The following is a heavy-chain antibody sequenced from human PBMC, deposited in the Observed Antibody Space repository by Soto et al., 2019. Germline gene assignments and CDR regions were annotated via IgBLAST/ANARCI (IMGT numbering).Heavy chain of an antibody. CDR1: GFTFSSYA. V-gene: IGHV3-23*01. J-gene: IGHJ6*02. D-gene: IGHD3-3*01. Sequence: GGSLRRSCAASGFTFSSYAMSWVRQAPGKGLEWVSAISGSGGSTYYADSVKGRFTISRDNSKNTLYLQMNSLRAEDTAVYYCAKDHDVLRFLEWFGYGMDVWGQGTTVTVSS. CDR2: ISGSGGST. CDR3: AKDHDVLRFLEWFGYGMDV.